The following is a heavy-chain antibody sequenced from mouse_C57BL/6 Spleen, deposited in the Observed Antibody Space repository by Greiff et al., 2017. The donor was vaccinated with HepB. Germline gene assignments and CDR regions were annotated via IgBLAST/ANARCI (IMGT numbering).Heavy chain of an antibody. CDR1: GYTFTSYW. J-gene: IGHJ3*01. V-gene: IGHV1-64*01. D-gene: IGHD1-1*01. CDR3: ARGADYYGSSYGFAY. CDR2: IHPNSGST. Sequence: QVQLQQPGAELVKPGASVKLSCKASGYTFTSYWMHWVKQRPGQGLEWIGMIHPNSGSTNYNEKFKSKATLTVDKSSSTAYRQLSSLTSEDSAVYYCARGADYYGSSYGFAYWGQGTLVTVSA.